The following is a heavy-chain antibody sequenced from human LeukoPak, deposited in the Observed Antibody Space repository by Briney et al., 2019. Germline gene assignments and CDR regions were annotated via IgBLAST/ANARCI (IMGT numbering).Heavy chain of an antibody. J-gene: IGHJ4*02. CDR2: ISSTSTYI. CDR3: GRQAAPDY. CDR1: GFSFSTYH. D-gene: IGHD2-15*01. Sequence: PGGSLRLSCAASGFSFSTYHMNWVRQAPGKGLEWLSSISSTSTYIYYSDSVKGRFTISRDNAKNSLYLQLNSLRAEDTAVYYCGRQAAPDYWGQGTLVTVSS. V-gene: IGHV3-21*01.